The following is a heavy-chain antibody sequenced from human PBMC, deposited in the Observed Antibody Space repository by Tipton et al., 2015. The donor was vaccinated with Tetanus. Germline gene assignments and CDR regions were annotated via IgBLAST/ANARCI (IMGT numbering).Heavy chain of an antibody. CDR1: GGSMNNRNFY. D-gene: IGHD4-17*01. CDR2: INHSGST. V-gene: IGHV4-39*07. CDR3: ATRKYDYGDYLDY. Sequence: TLSLTCSVSGGSMNNRNFYWGWFRQPPGKGLEWIGEINHSGSTNYNPSLKSRVTISVDTSKNQFSLKLSSVTAADTAVYYCATRKYDYGDYLDYWGQGTLVTVSS. J-gene: IGHJ4*02.